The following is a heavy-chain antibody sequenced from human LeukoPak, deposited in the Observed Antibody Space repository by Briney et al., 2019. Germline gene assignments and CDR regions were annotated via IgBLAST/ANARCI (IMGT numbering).Heavy chain of an antibody. CDR1: GYTFSSYG. Sequence: GASVKVSCKASGYTFSSYGITWVRQAPGQGLEWMGLINPRDGNPTYAQRFQGRVTVTRDTSTSTVYMELSSLRSEDTALYYCARAIGASTGTADNWGQGTLVTVSS. J-gene: IGHJ4*02. V-gene: IGHV1-46*01. CDR3: ARAIGASTGTADN. CDR2: INPRDGNP. D-gene: IGHD1-26*01.